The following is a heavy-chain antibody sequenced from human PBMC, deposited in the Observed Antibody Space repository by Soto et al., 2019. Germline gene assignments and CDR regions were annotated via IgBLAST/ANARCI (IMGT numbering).Heavy chain of an antibody. Sequence: QITLKESGPTLVKPTQTLTLTCTFSGFSLSTSGVGVGWIRQPPGKALEWLALIYWDDDKRYSPSLKSRLTITTDTSNNQVVLTMPNMDHVDTATYYCAHSLIGYYYDSSGSNWFDPWGQGTLVTVSS. CDR1: GFSLSTSGVG. D-gene: IGHD3-22*01. CDR3: AHSLIGYYYDSSGSNWFDP. V-gene: IGHV2-5*02. CDR2: IYWDDDK. J-gene: IGHJ5*02.